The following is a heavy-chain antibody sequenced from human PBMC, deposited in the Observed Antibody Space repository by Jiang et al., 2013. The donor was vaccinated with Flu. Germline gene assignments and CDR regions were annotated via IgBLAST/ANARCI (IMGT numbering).Heavy chain of an antibody. CDR1: GYTFSSYY. Sequence: EVKKPGASVKVSCKASGYTFSSYYMHWVRQAPGQGLEWMGFVNPSGGSTSYAQKFQGRVTITADKSTSTAYMELSSLRSEDTAVYYCARIRYCSSTSCYNRNYYYYYGMDVWGQGTTVTVSS. V-gene: IGHV1-46*01. J-gene: IGHJ6*02. CDR3: ARIRYCSSTSCYNRNYYYYYGMDV. CDR2: VNPSGGST. D-gene: IGHD2-2*02.